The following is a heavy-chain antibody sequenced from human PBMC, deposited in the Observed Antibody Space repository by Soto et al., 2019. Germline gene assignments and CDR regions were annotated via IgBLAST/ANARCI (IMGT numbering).Heavy chain of an antibody. CDR2: ISGSGGRT. V-gene: IGHV3-23*01. CDR3: AKGGYYSLLDI. Sequence: EMQLLESGGGLDQPRGSLRLSCVASGFPFSSYAMSWVRQTPGKGLEWVSGISGSGGRTYYADSMKGRFTISRDNSNNTLSLQMHILRAEDTAVYFCAKGGYYSLLDIWGQGTVVTVSA. J-gene: IGHJ3*02. CDR1: GFPFSSYA. D-gene: IGHD3-16*01.